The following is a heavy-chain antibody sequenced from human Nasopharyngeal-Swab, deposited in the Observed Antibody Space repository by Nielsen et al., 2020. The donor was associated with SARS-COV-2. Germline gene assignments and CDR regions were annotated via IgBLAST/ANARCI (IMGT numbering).Heavy chain of an antibody. CDR2: ISSSSSTI. J-gene: IGHJ2*01. CDR1: GFTFSSYS. CDR3: ARTNNYDFWSGYEDWYFDL. V-gene: IGHV3-48*02. D-gene: IGHD3-3*01. Sequence: GGSLRLSCVASGFTFSSYSMNWVRQAPGKGLEWVSYISSSSSTIYYADSVKGRFTISRDNAKNSLYLQMNSLRDEDTAVYYCARTNNYDFWSGYEDWYFDLWGRGTLVTVSS.